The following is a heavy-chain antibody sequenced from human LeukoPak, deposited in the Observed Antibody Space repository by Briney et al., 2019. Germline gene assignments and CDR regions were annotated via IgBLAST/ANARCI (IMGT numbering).Heavy chain of an antibody. CDR2: IKQDGSEK. D-gene: IGHD6-19*01. J-gene: IGHJ4*02. Sequence: GGSLRLSCAASGFTFSSYWKSWVRQAPGKGLEWVANIKQDGSEKYYVDSVKGRFTISRDNSKNTLYLQMNSLRAEDTAVYYCAKDHRRGGQWPFWGQGTLVTVSS. V-gene: IGHV3-7*03. CDR3: AKDHRRGGQWPF. CDR1: GFTFSSYW.